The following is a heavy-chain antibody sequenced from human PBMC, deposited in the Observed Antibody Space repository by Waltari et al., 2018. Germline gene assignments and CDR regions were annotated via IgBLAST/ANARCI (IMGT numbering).Heavy chain of an antibody. CDR2: IYTSGST. V-gene: IGHV4-4*09. CDR3: AKGRGSSWGPLDY. CDR1: GGSISSYY. D-gene: IGHD6-13*01. Sequence: VQLQESGPGLVKPSETLSLTCTVSGGSISSYYWSWIRQPPGKGLEWIGYIYTSGSTNYNPALKSRVTISVDTSKNQFSLKLSSVTAEDTAVYYCAKGRGSSWGPLDYWGQGTLVTVSS. J-gene: IGHJ4*02.